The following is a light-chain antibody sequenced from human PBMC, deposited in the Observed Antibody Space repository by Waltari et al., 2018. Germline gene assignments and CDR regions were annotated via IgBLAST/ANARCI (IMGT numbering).Light chain of an antibody. J-gene: IGKJ1*01. CDR3: QHYVRLPVT. Sequence: EIVLTQSPGTLSLSPGERATLSCRASQSVSRALAGYQQKPGQAPRLLIYAASSRATGIPDRFSGSGSGTDFSLTISRLEPEDFAVYYCQHYVRLPVTFGQGTKVEIK. V-gene: IGKV3-20*01. CDR1: QSVSRA. CDR2: AAS.